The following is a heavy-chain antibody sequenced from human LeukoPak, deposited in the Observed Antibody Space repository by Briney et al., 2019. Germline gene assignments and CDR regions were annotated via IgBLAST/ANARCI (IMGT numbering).Heavy chain of an antibody. V-gene: IGHV4-39*07. J-gene: IGHJ4*02. D-gene: IGHD6-19*01. CDR2: IYYSGNA. Sequence: SETLSLTCTVSPDSISSANFYWGWIRQPPGKGLEWIGSIYYSGNAYYNPSLKSRVTISIDTSKNHFSLNLSSVTAADTAIYFCAREAVALDYWGQGILVTVSS. CDR3: AREAVALDY. CDR1: PDSISSANFY.